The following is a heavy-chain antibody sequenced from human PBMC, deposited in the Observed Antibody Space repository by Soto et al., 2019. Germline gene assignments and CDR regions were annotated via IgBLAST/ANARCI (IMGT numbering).Heavy chain of an antibody. CDR3: VIDEIQILSYVGTVEY. CDR1: GFTFSNYG. Sequence: QVQLVESGGGVVQPGRSLRLSCAASGFTFSNYGMHWVRQAPGKGLEWVAVIWSDGTNKGYGDSVKGRFTVSRDNAKNTVYPQIDNLRVEDTAVDYCVIDEIQILSYVGTVEYWGQGILVTVSS. D-gene: IGHD5-18*01. J-gene: IGHJ4*02. V-gene: IGHV3-33*01. CDR2: IWSDGTNK.